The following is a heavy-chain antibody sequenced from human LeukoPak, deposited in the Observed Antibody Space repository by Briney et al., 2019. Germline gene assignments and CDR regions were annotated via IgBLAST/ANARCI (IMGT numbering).Heavy chain of an antibody. Sequence: PGGSLRLSCAASGFTFSSYGMHWVRQAPGKGLEWVAVISYDGSNKYYADSVKGRFTISRDNSKNTLYLQMNSLRAEDTAVYYCAKDSLHITMIVVVTTMGYYFDYWGQGTLVTVSS. V-gene: IGHV3-30*18. D-gene: IGHD3-22*01. CDR2: ISYDGSNK. J-gene: IGHJ4*02. CDR1: GFTFSSYG. CDR3: AKDSLHITMIVVVTTMGYYFDY.